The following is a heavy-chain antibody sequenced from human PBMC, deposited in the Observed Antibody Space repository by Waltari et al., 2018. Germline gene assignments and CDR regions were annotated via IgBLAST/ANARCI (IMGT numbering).Heavy chain of an antibody. CDR2: INAGNGNT. Sequence: QVQLVQSGAEVKKPGASVKVSCKASGYTFTSYAMHWVRQAPGQRLEWMGWINAGNGNTKYSQKYQGRVTITRDTSGSTAYMELSSLRSEDMAVYYCAREARDFWSGPNWFDPWGQGTLVTVSS. V-gene: IGHV1-3*03. CDR1: GYTFTSYA. J-gene: IGHJ5*02. CDR3: AREARDFWSGPNWFDP. D-gene: IGHD3-3*01.